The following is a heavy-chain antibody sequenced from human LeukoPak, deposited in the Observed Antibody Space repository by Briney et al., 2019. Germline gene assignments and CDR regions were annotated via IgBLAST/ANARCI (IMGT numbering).Heavy chain of an antibody. V-gene: IGHV1-18*01. CDR1: GYTFTSYG. CDR2: ISAYNGNT. Sequence: GASVKVSCKASGYTFTSYGISWVRQAPGQGLEWMGWISAYNGNTNYAQKVQDRVTMTTETSTSTAYMEVRSLRSDDTAVYYCARVKALYCSSTSCYRGAFDIWGQGTMVTVSS. D-gene: IGHD2-2*02. J-gene: IGHJ3*02. CDR3: ARVKALYCSSTSCYRGAFDI.